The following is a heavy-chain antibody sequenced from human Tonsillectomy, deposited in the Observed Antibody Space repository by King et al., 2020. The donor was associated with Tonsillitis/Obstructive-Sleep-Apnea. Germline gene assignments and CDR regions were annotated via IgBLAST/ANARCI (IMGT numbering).Heavy chain of an antibody. Sequence: VQLVESGGGLVKPGGSLRLSCAASGFTFSDYYMNWIRQAPGKGLEWVSYISSSSSYTNYADSVKGRFTISRDNAKNSLYLQMNSLRAEDTAVYYCARTGTVTTNYYYYGMDVWGQGTTVTVSS. J-gene: IGHJ6*02. CDR2: ISSSSSYT. CDR3: ARTGTVTTNYYYYGMDV. V-gene: IGHV3-11*06. CDR1: GFTFSDYY. D-gene: IGHD4-17*01.